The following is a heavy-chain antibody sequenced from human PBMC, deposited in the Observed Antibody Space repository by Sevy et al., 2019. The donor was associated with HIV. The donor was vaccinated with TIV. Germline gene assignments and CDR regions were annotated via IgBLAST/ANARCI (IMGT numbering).Heavy chain of an antibody. CDR1: GYTLTELS. Sequence: ASVKVSCKVSGYTLTELSMHWVRQAPGKGLEWMGGFDPEHGETIYAQKFQGRVTMTEDTSTDTAYMELSSLRSEDTAVYYCVTVDLLTGSGFYGMDVWGQGTTVTVSS. J-gene: IGHJ6*02. CDR2: FDPEHGET. CDR3: VTVDLLTGSGFYGMDV. V-gene: IGHV1-24*01. D-gene: IGHD3-9*01.